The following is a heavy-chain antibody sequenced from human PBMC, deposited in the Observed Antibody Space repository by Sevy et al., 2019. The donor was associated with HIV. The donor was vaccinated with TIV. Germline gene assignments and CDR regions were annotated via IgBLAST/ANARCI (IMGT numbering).Heavy chain of an antibody. CDR3: ARDSDYGGNGAYDI. CDR2: MNPNSGNT. V-gene: IGHV1-8*03. J-gene: IGHJ3*02. Sequence: GSVKVSCKASGYTFTSRDINWVRQATGQGLEWMGWMNPNSGNTGYAQKFQNRVTITRNTSIRTAYMELSSLRPEDTAVYYCARDSDYGGNGAYDIWGQGTMVTVSS. D-gene: IGHD4-17*01. CDR1: GYTFTSRD.